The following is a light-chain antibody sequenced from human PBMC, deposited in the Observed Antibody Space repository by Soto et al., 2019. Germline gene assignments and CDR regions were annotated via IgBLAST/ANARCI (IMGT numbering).Light chain of an antibody. Sequence: EIVLTQSPGTLSLSPGERATLSCRASQSVSRSYLAWYQQNPGQPPSLLIYAISSRATGIPDRFSGSGSGTDFTLTISRLEPEDFAVYYCQQYGSSPYTFGQGTKLEIK. CDR2: AIS. CDR3: QQYGSSPYT. CDR1: QSVSRSY. V-gene: IGKV3-20*01. J-gene: IGKJ2*01.